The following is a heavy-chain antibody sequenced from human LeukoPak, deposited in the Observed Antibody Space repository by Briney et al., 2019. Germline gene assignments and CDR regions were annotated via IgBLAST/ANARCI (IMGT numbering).Heavy chain of an antibody. Sequence: ASVKVSCKPSGYTFTNNYIHWARQAPGQGLEWMGTINPSGGATSYAQKFQDRVTMTRDTSTNTVYMELSSLRSDDTAVYYCAREEIYYDGSGYYYAPYFDYWGQGTLVTVSS. CDR1: GYTFTNNY. CDR2: INPSGGAT. J-gene: IGHJ4*02. D-gene: IGHD3-22*01. V-gene: IGHV1-46*01. CDR3: AREEIYYDGSGYYYAPYFDY.